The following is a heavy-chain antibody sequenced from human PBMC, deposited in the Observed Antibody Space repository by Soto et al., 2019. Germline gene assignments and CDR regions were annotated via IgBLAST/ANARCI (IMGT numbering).Heavy chain of an antibody. Sequence: GGSLRLSCAASGFTFSSYWMHWVRQPPGEGLVWVSRINFDGSTTTDADSVKGRFTISRDNAKNTLYLQMNSLRVEDTAVYYCAGWVGYCSGSTCSDAFDIWGQGTMVTVSS. CDR2: INFDGSTT. CDR3: AGWVGYCSGSTCSDAFDI. V-gene: IGHV3-74*01. J-gene: IGHJ3*02. CDR1: GFTFSSYW. D-gene: IGHD2-15*01.